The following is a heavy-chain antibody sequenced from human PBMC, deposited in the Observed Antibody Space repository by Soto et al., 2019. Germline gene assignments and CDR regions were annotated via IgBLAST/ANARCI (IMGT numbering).Heavy chain of an antibody. Sequence: PSQTLSLTCFISGDSVSIKIAAWNWIRQSPSRGLEWLGRTYYRSKWYYDYADSVKSRITINSDTSKNQFSLQLNSVTPEDTAVYYCARDPGYSLDYWGQGTLVTVSS. CDR2: TYYRSKWYY. D-gene: IGHD5-18*01. CDR1: GDSVSIKIAA. CDR3: ARDPGYSLDY. J-gene: IGHJ4*02. V-gene: IGHV6-1*01.